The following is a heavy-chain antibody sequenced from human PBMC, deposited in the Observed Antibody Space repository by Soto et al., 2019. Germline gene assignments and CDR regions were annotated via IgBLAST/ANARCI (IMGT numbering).Heavy chain of an antibody. J-gene: IGHJ4*02. D-gene: IGHD2-21*01. V-gene: IGHV4-39*01. CDR3: AMLGWGNGDSDY. CDR1: GGSINKSNYF. Sequence: QLQLQESGPGLVKSSETLSLTCTVSGGSINKSNYFWGWIRQPRGKGLEWIGSILYSGTTSYHSSLKSRVNTSVGTSKIQFSLTLSSVTAADTAVYFCAMLGWGNGDSDYWGQGTLVTVS. CDR2: ILYSGTT.